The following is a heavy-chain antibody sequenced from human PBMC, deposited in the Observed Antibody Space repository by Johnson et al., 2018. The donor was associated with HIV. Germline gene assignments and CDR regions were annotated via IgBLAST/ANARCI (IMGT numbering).Heavy chain of an antibody. CDR1: GFTFSSYG. V-gene: IGHV3-30*02. CDR2: IRYDGSNK. CDR3: ARDWDPGEPMGAFDI. D-gene: IGHD3-16*01. Sequence: VQLLESGGGVVQPGGSLRLSCAASGFTFSSYGMHWVRQAPGKGLEWVAFIRYDGSNKYYADSVKGRFTISRDNSKNTLYLQMNSLRAEDTAVYYCARDWDPGEPMGAFDIWGQGTMVTVSS. J-gene: IGHJ3*02.